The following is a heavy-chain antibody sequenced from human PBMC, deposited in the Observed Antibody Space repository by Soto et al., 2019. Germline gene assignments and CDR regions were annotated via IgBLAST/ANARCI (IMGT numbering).Heavy chain of an antibody. CDR2: INHSGST. D-gene: IGHD2-2*01. CDR3: ARAGCSSTSCYYYYYYYGMDV. Sequence: LSLTCAVYGGSFSGYYWSWIRQPPGKGLEWIGEINHSGSTNYNPSLKSRVTISVDTSKNQFSLKLSSVTAADTAVYYCARAGCSSTSCYYYYYYYGMDVWGQGTTVTVSS. J-gene: IGHJ6*02. V-gene: IGHV4-34*01. CDR1: GGSFSGYY.